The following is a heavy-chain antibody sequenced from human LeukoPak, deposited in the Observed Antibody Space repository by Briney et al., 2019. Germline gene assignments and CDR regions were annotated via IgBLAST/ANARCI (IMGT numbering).Heavy chain of an antibody. J-gene: IGHJ4*02. CDR1: VGSISSSSYY. V-gene: IGHV4-39*01. CDR2: IYYSGST. Sequence: SETLSLTCTVSVGSISSSSYYWGWIRQPPGKGLEWIGSIYYSGSTYYNPSLKSRVTISVDTSKNQFSLKLSSVTAADTAVYYCARHFRATVTKFDYWGQGTLVTVSS. D-gene: IGHD4-17*01. CDR3: ARHFRATVTKFDY.